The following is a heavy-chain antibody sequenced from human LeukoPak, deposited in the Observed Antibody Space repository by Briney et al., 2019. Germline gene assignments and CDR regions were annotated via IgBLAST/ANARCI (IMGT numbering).Heavy chain of an antibody. V-gene: IGHV1-2*02. CDR2: INPNSGGT. Sequence: ASVKVSCKASGYTFTGYYMHWVRQAPGQGLEWMGWINPNSGGTNYAQKSQGRVTMTRDTSISTAYMELSRLRSDDTAVYYCARQGEREMATTTIAFDIWGQGTMVTVSS. CDR3: ARQGEREMATTTIAFDI. D-gene: IGHD5-24*01. J-gene: IGHJ3*02. CDR1: GYTFTGYY.